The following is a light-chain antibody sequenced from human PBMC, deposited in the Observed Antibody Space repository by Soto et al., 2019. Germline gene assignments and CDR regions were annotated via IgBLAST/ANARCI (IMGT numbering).Light chain of an antibody. CDR1: QSVSSN. CDR3: QQYNNWPYT. CDR2: DAS. J-gene: IGKJ2*01. V-gene: IGKV3D-15*01. Sequence: ELVMTQSPATLSVAPGERATLSCMASQSVSSNLAWYQQTPGQAPRLLIYDASTSATGIPARFSGSGSGTEFALTISSLQSEYFAVYYCQQYNNWPYTFGQGTKLESK.